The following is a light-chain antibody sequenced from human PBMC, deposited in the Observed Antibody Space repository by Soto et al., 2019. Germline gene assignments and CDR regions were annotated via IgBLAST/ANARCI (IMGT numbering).Light chain of an antibody. CDR2: GAS. Sequence: EIVMTQSPATLSVSPGERATLSCRASQSVSSNLAWYQQKPGQAPRLLIYGASTRASGIPASFSGSGSGTEFNLTISSLQSEDFAVYYCQQYNNWPLTFGGGTEVEIK. CDR3: QQYNNWPLT. J-gene: IGKJ4*01. V-gene: IGKV3-15*01. CDR1: QSVSSN.